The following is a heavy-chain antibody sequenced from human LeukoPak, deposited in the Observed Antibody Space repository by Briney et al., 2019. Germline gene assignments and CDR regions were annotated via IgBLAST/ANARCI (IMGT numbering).Heavy chain of an antibody. J-gene: IGHJ4*02. CDR3: TRDLLPSGVAGFDFDY. D-gene: IGHD6-19*01. CDR1: GYTFTSYY. V-gene: IGHV1-46*01. CDR2: INPSGGST. Sequence: GASLKVSCKASGYTFTSYYMHWVRQAPGQGLEWMGIINPSGGSTSYAQKFQGRVTMTRDTSISTGYMELSSLRSDDTAVYYCTRDLLPSGVAGFDFDYWGQGTLVTVSS.